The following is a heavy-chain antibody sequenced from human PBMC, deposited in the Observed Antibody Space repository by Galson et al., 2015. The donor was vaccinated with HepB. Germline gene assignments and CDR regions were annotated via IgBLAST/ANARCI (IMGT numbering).Heavy chain of an antibody. V-gene: IGHV5-51*03. CDR1: GYSFTTYW. J-gene: IGHJ4*02. Sequence: QSGAEVTKPGESLKISCKASGYSFTTYWIGWVRQMPGRGLEWMGIINPADSHTRYSPSFQGQVTISVDKSISTAYLQWTSLEASDTAIYYCARELLNDYTSTPFEYWGQGTLVTVSS. D-gene: IGHD4/OR15-4a*01. CDR3: ARELLNDYTSTPFEY. CDR2: INPADSHT.